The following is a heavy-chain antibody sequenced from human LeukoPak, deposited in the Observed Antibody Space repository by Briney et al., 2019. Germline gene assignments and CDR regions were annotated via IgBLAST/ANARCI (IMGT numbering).Heavy chain of an antibody. CDR2: IYYSGGT. CDR1: GGSISSSSYY. J-gene: IGHJ4*02. V-gene: IGHV4-39*02. D-gene: IGHD6-6*01. CDR3: ARDLPLAPPRDRGSSDSDTEEPHFDY. Sequence: PSETLSLTCTVSGGSISSSSYYWGWIRQPPGKGLEWIGSIYYSGGTYYSPSLKSRVTISVDTSKNQFSLKLSSVTAADTAVYYCARDLPLAPPRDRGSSDSDTEEPHFDYWGQGTLVTVSS.